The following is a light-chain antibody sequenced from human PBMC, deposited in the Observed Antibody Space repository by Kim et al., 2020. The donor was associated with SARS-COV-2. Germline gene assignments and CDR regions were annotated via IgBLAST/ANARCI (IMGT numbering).Light chain of an antibody. CDR1: PSVSSK. Sequence: EIVMTQSPAPLSVSPAERATLSCRASPSVSSKLAWFPQKPCQSPRLLMYGASTRATGIPARFSGSGSGTDFTLTISSLQSEDFAVYYCLHYNNRLRGFGGGTKV. CDR2: GAS. V-gene: IGKV3-15*01. J-gene: IGKJ4*01. CDR3: LHYNNRLRG.